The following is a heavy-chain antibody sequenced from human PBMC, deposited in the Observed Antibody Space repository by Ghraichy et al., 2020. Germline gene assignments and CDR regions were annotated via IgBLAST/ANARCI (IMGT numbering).Heavy chain of an antibody. CDR2: INHSGST. V-gene: IGHV4-34*01. CDR1: GGSFSGYY. CDR3: ASGRLRVRNYYYGMDV. D-gene: IGHD1-14*01. Sequence: SETLSLTCAVYGGSFSGYYWSWIRQPPGKGLEWIGEINHSGSTNYNPSLKSRVTISVDTSKNQFSLKLSSVTAADTAVYYCASGRLRVRNYYYGMDVWGQGTTVTVSS. J-gene: IGHJ6*02.